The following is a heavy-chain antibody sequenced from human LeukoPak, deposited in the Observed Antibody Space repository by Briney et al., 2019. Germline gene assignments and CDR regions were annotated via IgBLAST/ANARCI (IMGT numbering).Heavy chain of an antibody. D-gene: IGHD1-26*01. Sequence: GGSLRLSCAASGFTFSSYEMNWVRQAPGKGLEWVSYISSSGSTIYYADSVKGRFTISRDNAKYSLYLQMNSLRAEDTAVYYCATSYSGRLTGIGAFDIWGQGTMVTVSS. J-gene: IGHJ3*02. V-gene: IGHV3-48*03. CDR3: ATSYSGRLTGIGAFDI. CDR2: ISSSGSTI. CDR1: GFTFSSYE.